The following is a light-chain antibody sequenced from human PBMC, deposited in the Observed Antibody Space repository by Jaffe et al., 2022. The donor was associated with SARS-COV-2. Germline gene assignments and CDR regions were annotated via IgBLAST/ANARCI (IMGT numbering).Light chain of an antibody. Sequence: QAVLTQPSSLSASPGASVTLTCTLRSDVNFGSTRVSWYQQKAGSPPQYLLRYRTDFDRQQGSGVPSRFAGSRDPSANAGILFIHGLQSDDEADYYCMIWHGGGFVFGGGTRLTVL. CDR3: MIWHGGGFV. CDR2: YRTDFDR. J-gene: IGLJ2*01. V-gene: IGLV5-45*03. CDR1: SDVNFGSTR.